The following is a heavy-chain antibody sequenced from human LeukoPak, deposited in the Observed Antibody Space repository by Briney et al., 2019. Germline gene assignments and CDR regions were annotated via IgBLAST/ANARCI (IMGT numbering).Heavy chain of an antibody. J-gene: IGHJ1*01. CDR1: GFSFNTYA. CDR3: AQQVGYCSSGSCYFTY. D-gene: IGHD2-15*01. V-gene: IGHV3-23*01. Sequence: GGSLRLSCAASGFSFNTYAMSWVRQAPGKGLEWVTAISNTGGSTYYADSVKGRFTISRDKSKNTLSLQMNSLRAEDTAVYYCAQQVGYCSSGSCYFTYWGQGTLVTVSS. CDR2: ISNTGGST.